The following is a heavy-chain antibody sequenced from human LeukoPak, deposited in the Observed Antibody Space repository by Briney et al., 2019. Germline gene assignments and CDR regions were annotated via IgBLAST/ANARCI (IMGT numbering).Heavy chain of an antibody. Sequence: PGGSLRLSCAASGFTFCDYAMTWVRQAPGKGLGWVSAINLNAAYTYYADSLKGRFTISRDSAMNSLYLQMNSLTAEATAFYYCARRPLHSVSYYLFDSWGQGALVTVSS. CDR1: GFTFCDYA. J-gene: IGHJ5*01. D-gene: IGHD1-26*01. V-gene: IGHV3-20*04. CDR2: INLNAAYT. CDR3: ARRPLHSVSYYLFDS.